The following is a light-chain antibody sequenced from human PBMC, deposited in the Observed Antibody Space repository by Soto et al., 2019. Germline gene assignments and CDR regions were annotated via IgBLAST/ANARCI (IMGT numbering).Light chain of an antibody. CDR2: EVS. J-gene: IGLJ2*01. Sequence: QSALTQPASMSGSPGQSITISCTGTSSDVGGYDYVSWYQHHAGEAPKLLIYEVSNRPSGVPDRFSGSRSGTSASLAITGLQPEDEADYYCQSYDGGLGVSKIFGGGTKLTVL. CDR1: SSDVGGYDY. V-gene: IGLV2-14*01. CDR3: QSYDGGLGVSKI.